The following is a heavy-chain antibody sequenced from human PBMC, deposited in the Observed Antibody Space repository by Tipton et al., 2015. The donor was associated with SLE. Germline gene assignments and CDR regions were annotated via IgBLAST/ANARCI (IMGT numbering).Heavy chain of an antibody. J-gene: IGHJ6*03. CDR1: GDSINSHY. D-gene: IGHD2-21*01. CDR3: ARERDCGSDCFGSYYYYMDV. V-gene: IGHV4-4*07. Sequence: TLSLTCTVSGDSINSHYWSWVRQPAGKGLQWIGRIYPLGSINYNPSLKSRVTMSVDTSKNQFSLRLNSVTAADTAMYFCARERDCGSDCFGSYYYYMDVWGKGTTVNVSS. CDR2: IYPLGSI.